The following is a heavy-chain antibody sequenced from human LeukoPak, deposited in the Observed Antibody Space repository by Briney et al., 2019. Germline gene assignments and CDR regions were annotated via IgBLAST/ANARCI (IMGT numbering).Heavy chain of an antibody. CDR2: IYYSGST. J-gene: IGHJ6*03. V-gene: IGHV4-59*01. CDR1: GGSISSYY. D-gene: IGHD6-13*01. Sequence: SETLSLTCTVSGGSISSYYWSWIRQPPGKGLEWIGYIYYSGSTNYNPSLKSRVTISVDTSKNQFSLKLSSVTAADTAVYYCARVIAAAGRWYYYYMDVWGKGTTVTISS. CDR3: ARVIAAAGRWYYYYMDV.